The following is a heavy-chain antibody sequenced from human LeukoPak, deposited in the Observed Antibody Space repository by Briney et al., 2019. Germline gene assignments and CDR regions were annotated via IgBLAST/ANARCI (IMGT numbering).Heavy chain of an antibody. CDR3: ARGGENSGFDY. CDR1: GFTFSSYA. CDR2: ISGSGGST. J-gene: IGHJ4*02. D-gene: IGHD6-19*01. V-gene: IGHV3-23*01. Sequence: GGSLRLSCAASGFTFSSYAMSWVRQAPGKGLEWVSAISGSGGSTYYADSVKGRFTISRDNSKNTLYLQMNSLRAEDTALYYCARGGENSGFDYWGQGTLVIVSS.